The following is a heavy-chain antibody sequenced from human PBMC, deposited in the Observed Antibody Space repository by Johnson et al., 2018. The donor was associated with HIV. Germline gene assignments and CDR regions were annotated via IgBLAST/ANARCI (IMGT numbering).Heavy chain of an antibody. CDR3: ARAVEMATEGRPGRPDAFDI. CDR2: INSDGSST. D-gene: IGHD5-24*01. J-gene: IGHJ3*02. CDR1: GFTFDDYG. V-gene: IGHV3-20*04. Sequence: VQLVESGGGVVRPGGSLRLSCAASGFTFDDYGMSWVRQAPGKGLEWVSGINSDGSSTSYADSVKGRFTISRDNAKNTLYLQMNSLRAEDTAVYYCARAVEMATEGRPGRPDAFDIWGQGTMVTVSS.